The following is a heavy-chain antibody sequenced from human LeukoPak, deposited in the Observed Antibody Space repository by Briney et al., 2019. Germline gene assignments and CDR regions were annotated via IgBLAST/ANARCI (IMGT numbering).Heavy chain of an antibody. V-gene: IGHV4-31*03. CDR2: ISGSGST. CDR1: GDSISRGGDY. CDR3: ARVPIIRGVIED. Sequence: PSETLSLTCSVSGDSISRGGDYWTWIRQHPEKGLEWIGYISGSGSTYYSPSLRSRVTVSADTSKNQFSLKLTSVTAADTAVFYCARVPIIRGVIEDWGQGTLVSVPS. D-gene: IGHD3-10*01. J-gene: IGHJ4*02.